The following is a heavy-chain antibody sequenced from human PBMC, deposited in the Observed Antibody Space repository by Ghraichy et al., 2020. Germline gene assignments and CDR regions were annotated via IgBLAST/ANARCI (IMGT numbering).Heavy chain of an antibody. Sequence: VKVSCKASGYTFTSYGISWVRQAPGQGLEWMGWISAYNGNTNYAQKLQGRVTMTTDTSTSTAYMELRSLRSDDTALYYCARVRGYYDILTGYSNFDYWGQGTLVTVSS. CDR1: GYTFTSYG. CDR3: ARVRGYYDILTGYSNFDY. J-gene: IGHJ4*02. D-gene: IGHD3-9*01. CDR2: ISAYNGNT. V-gene: IGHV1-18*01.